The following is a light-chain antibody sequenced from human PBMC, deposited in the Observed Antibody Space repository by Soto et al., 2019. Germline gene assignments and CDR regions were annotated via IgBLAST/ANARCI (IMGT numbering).Light chain of an antibody. CDR2: DVS. J-gene: IGLJ1*01. Sequence: TSSDFGDFNYVFWYQQHPGKPPKLLIYDVSNRPSGVSNRFSGSKSGDTASLTISGLQAEDEADYYCTSYTTSITYVFGTVTKVTVL. CDR1: SSDFGDFNY. CDR3: TSYTTSITYV. V-gene: IGLV2-14*03.